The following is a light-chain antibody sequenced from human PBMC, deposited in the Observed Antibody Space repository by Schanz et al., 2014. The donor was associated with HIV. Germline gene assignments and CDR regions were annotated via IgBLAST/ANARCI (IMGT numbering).Light chain of an antibody. CDR1: SSNIGTGYD. V-gene: IGLV1-40*01. CDR2: GYS. J-gene: IGLJ3*02. Sequence: QSILAQPLSVSGAPGQRVTISCTGSSSNIGTGYDVHWYQVLPGIAPKLLIFGYSNRPSGVPDRFSGSKSDSSASLTITGLQPEDEADYYCQSFDGSLGGVLFGGGTMLTVL. CDR3: QSFDGSLGGVL.